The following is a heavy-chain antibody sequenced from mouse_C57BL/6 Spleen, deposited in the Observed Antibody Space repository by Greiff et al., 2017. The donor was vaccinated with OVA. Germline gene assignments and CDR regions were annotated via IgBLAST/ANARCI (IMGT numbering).Heavy chain of an antibody. Sequence: VQLQQSGPGLVAPSQSLSITCTVSGFSLTSYGVDWVRQSPGKGLEWLGVIWGVGSTNYNSALKSRLSISKDNSKSQVFLKMNSLQTDDTAMYYCARNPRDYAMDYWGQGTSVTVSS. CDR3: ARNPRDYAMDY. J-gene: IGHJ4*01. CDR1: GFSLTSYG. D-gene: IGHD3-1*01. V-gene: IGHV2-6*01. CDR2: IWGVGST.